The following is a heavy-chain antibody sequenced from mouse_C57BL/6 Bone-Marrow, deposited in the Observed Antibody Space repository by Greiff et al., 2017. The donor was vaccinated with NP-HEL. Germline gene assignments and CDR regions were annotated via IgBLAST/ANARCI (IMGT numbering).Heavy chain of an antibody. Sequence: QVQLQQPGAELVMPGASVKLSCKASGYTFTSYWMHWVKQRPGQGLEWIGEIDPSDSYTNYNQKFKGKSTLTVDKSSSTAYMQLSSLTSEDSAVYYWAREGDYGSSYGYWYFDVWGTGTTVTVSS. CDR3: AREGDYGSSYGYWYFDV. J-gene: IGHJ1*03. CDR1: GYTFTSYW. CDR2: IDPSDSYT. V-gene: IGHV1-69*01. D-gene: IGHD1-1*01.